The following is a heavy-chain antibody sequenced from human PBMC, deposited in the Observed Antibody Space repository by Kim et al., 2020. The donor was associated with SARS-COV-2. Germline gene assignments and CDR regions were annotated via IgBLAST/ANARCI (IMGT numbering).Heavy chain of an antibody. J-gene: IGHJ6*03. D-gene: IGHD5-18*01. Sequence: GGSLRLSCAASGFTFSSYAMHWVRQAPGKGLEWVAVISYDGSNKYYADSVKGRFTISRDNSKNTLYLQMNSLRAEDTAVYYCARDGEGSDVDTGYYYYYYYMDVWGKGTTVTVSS. CDR3: ARDGEGSDVDTGYYYYYYYMDV. V-gene: IGHV3-30-3*01. CDR1: GFTFSSYA. CDR2: ISYDGSNK.